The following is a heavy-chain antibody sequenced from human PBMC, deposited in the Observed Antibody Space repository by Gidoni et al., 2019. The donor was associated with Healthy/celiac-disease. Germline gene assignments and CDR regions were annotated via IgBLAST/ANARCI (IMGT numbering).Heavy chain of an antibody. V-gene: IGHV5-51*01. Sequence: EVQLVQSGAEVKKPGESLKISCKGSGYSFTSYWIGWVRQMPGKGLEWMGIIYPGDSDTRYSPSFQGQVTISADKSISTAYLQWSSLKASDTAMYYCARQLGYCTNGVCYTLNWFDPWGQGTLVTVSS. J-gene: IGHJ5*02. CDR2: IYPGDSDT. D-gene: IGHD2-8*01. CDR3: ARQLGYCTNGVCYTLNWFDP. CDR1: GYSFTSYW.